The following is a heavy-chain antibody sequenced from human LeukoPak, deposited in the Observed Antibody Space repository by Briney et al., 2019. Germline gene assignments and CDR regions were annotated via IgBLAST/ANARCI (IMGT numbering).Heavy chain of an antibody. V-gene: IGHV4-39*01. D-gene: IGHD6-13*01. CDR2: IYYSGST. CDR3: ARSYSSSYYAYYIDV. J-gene: IGHJ6*03. Sequence: PSETLSLTCAVSGGSISSSSYYWVWIRQPPGKGLEWIGSIYYSGSTYYNPSLKSRVTISVDTSKNQFSLKLSSVTAAHTAVYYCARSYSSSYYAYYIDVWGKGTPVTSSS. CDR1: GGSISSSSYY.